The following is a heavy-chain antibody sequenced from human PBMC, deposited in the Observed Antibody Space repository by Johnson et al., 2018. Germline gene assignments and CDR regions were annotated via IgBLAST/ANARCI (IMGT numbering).Heavy chain of an antibody. CDR3: AKGSGV. J-gene: IGHJ1*01. CDR1: GFTFSSYA. CDR2: ISYDGNKK. Sequence: QVQLVQSGGGVVQPGRSLRLSCAGSGFTFSSYAMHWVRQAPGKGLEWVAVISYDGNKKYHADSVKGRFTISRDNSKNTLYLQMNSLRGEETAVDYCAKGSGVWGQGTLVTVSS. V-gene: IGHV3-30*18. D-gene: IGHD3-10*01.